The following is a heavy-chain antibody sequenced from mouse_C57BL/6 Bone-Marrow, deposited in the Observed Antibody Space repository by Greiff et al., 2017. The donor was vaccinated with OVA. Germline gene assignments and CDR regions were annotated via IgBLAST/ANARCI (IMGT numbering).Heavy chain of an antibody. V-gene: IGHV1-63*01. CDR1: GYTFTNYW. CDR2: IYPGGGYT. CDR3: ARGEVPYAMDY. Sequence: VQLQQSGAELVRPGTSVKMSCKASGYTFTNYWIGWAKQRPGHGLEWIGDIYPGGGYTNYNEKFKGKATLTADKSSSTAYMQFSSLTSEDSATNYCARGEVPYAMDYWGQGTSVTVSS. J-gene: IGHJ4*01.